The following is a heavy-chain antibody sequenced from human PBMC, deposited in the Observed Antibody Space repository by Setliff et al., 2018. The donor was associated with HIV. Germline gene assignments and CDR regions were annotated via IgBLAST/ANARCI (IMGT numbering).Heavy chain of an antibody. J-gene: IGHJ3*02. CDR1: GFTFSNSA. Sequence: HPGGSLRLSCAASGFTFSNSAMTWVRQAPGEGLEWVSAISGSGGSTYYADSVKGRFTISRDNSRNTLYLQMNSLRAEDTAVYYCAKDTYGDYGGAFDIWGQGTMVTVSS. CDR2: ISGSGGST. V-gene: IGHV3-23*01. D-gene: IGHD4-17*01. CDR3: AKDTYGDYGGAFDI.